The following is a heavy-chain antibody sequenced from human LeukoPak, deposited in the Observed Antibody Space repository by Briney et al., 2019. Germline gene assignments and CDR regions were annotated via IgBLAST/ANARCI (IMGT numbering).Heavy chain of an antibody. Sequence: GGSLRLSCAASGFTFSNAWMSWVRQAPGKGLEWVGRIKSKTDGGTTDYAAPVKGRFTISRDNSKNTLYLQMNSLRAEDTAVYYCARDFSGSYQSDAFDIWGQGTMVTVSS. CDR1: GFTFSNAW. V-gene: IGHV3-15*01. CDR3: ARDFSGSYQSDAFDI. D-gene: IGHD1-26*01. CDR2: IKSKTDGGTT. J-gene: IGHJ3*02.